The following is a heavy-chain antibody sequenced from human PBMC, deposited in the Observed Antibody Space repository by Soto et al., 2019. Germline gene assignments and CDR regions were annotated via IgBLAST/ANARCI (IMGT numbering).Heavy chain of an antibody. D-gene: IGHD2-2*01. V-gene: IGHV3-30*03. CDR3: AIDGYCISTTWPICGMDV. Sequence: GGSLRLSFAASGFTFSTYCMHWVRQAPGKGLEWVAVISYDGSNKYYADSVKGRFTISRDNSKNTLNLQMNSLRAEDTAVYYCAIDGYCISTTWPICGMDVWGQGTTVTVSS. J-gene: IGHJ6*02. CDR1: GFTFSTYC. CDR2: ISYDGSNK.